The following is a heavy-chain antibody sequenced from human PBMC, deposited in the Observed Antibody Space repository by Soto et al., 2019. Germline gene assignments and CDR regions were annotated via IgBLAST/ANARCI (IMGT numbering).Heavy chain of an antibody. CDR3: ATEYYDSSGYRAFDY. CDR1: GYTLTELS. J-gene: IGHJ4*02. V-gene: IGHV1-24*01. CDR2: FDPEDGET. Sequence: SVKVSCKVSGYTLTELSMHWVRQAPGKGLEWMGGFDPEDGETIYAQKFQGRVTMTEDTSTDTAYMELSSLRSEDTAVYYCATEYYDSSGYRAFDYWGQGTLVTVSS. D-gene: IGHD3-22*01.